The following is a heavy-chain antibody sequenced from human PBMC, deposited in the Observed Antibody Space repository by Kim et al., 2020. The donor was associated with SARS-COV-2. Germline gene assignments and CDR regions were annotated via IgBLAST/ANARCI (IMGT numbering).Heavy chain of an antibody. Sequence: GGSLRLSCTASGFTFGNYAMSWFRQAPGKGLEWVGFIRSKAYGGTTEYAASVKGRFTISRDDSKSIAYLQINSLKTEDTAVYYCTREADSYGYEVFDYWGQGTLVTVSS. J-gene: IGHJ4*02. V-gene: IGHV3-49*03. CDR2: IRSKAYGGTT. D-gene: IGHD5-18*01. CDR3: TREADSYGYEVFDY. CDR1: GFTFGNYA.